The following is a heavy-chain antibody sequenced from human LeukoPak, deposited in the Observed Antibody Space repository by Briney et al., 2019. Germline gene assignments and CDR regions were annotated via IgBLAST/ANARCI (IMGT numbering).Heavy chain of an antibody. CDR1: GFTFDDYA. V-gene: IGHV3-9*01. J-gene: IGHJ4*02. D-gene: IGHD1-26*01. Sequence: PGRSLRLSCAVSGFTFDDYAMHWVRQAPGKGLEWVSGISWNSGSIGYADSVKGRFNISRDNAKNSLYLQMNSLRAEDTALYYCAKDRSPRNSGSYSHFDYWGQGTLVTVSS. CDR2: ISWNSGSI. CDR3: AKDRSPRNSGSYSHFDY.